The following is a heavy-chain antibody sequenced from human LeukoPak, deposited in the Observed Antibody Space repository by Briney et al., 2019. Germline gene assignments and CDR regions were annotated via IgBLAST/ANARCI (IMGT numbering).Heavy chain of an antibody. Sequence: ASVKVSCKASGYTFTSYEIIWVRQASGQGLEWLGWMNPDSGDTAYSQNFQGRITMTRSTSISTAYMELSSLRSEDTAVYYCARGLGTYDSSELTWPMISFWGQGTVVTVSS. D-gene: IGHD3-22*01. J-gene: IGHJ4*02. CDR1: GYTFTSYE. V-gene: IGHV1-8*01. CDR3: ARGLGTYDSSELTWPMISF. CDR2: MNPDSGDT.